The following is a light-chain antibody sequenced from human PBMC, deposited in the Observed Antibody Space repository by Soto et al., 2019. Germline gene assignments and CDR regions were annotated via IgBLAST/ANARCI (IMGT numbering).Light chain of an antibody. V-gene: IGKV3-15*01. CDR2: GAF. Sequence: EIVMTQSPVTLSVSPGERATLSCRATQSVSSNLAWYQQRPGQAPRLLIYGAFTRATGIPARFSGSGSGTKFTLTISSLQPDDSATYYCQEYNNYSKTFGQGTKVDIK. CDR3: QEYNNYSKT. CDR1: QSVSSN. J-gene: IGKJ1*01.